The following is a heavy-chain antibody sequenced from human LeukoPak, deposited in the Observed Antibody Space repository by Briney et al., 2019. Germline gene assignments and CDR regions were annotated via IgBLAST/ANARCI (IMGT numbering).Heavy chain of an antibody. CDR1: GGTFSSYA. CDR2: IIPIFGTA. V-gene: IGHV1-69*05. D-gene: IGHD2-2*01. CDR3: ARTPGLGYCSSTSCYDYFDY. J-gene: IGHJ4*02. Sequence: SVKVSCKASGGTFSSYAISWVRQAPGQGLEWMGGIIPIFGTANYAQKFQGRVTITTDESTSTAYMELSSLRSEDTAVYYCARTPGLGYCSSTSCYDYFDYWGQGTLVTVSS.